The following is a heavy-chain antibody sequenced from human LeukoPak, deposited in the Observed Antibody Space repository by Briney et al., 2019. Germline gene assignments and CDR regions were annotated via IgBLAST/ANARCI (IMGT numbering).Heavy chain of an antibody. V-gene: IGHV3-66*01. CDR2: IYSGGST. CDR3: ARDSGLGYSSAFDI. CDR1: GFTFSSYS. D-gene: IGHD5-18*01. Sequence: GGSLRLSCAASGFTFSSYSMNWVRQAPGKGLEWVSVIYSGGSTYYADSVKGRFTISRDNSKNTLYLQMNSLRAEDTAVYYCARDSGLGYSSAFDIWGQGTIVTVSS. J-gene: IGHJ3*02.